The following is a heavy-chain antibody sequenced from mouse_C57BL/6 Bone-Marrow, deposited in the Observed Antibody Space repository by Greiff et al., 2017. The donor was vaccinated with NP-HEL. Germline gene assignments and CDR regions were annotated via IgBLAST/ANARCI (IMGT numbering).Heavy chain of an antibody. CDR1: GYSITSGYY. J-gene: IGHJ4*01. Sequence: ESGPGLVKPSQSLSLTCSVTGYSITSGYYWNWIRQFPGNKLEWMGYISYDGSNNYNPSLKNRISITRDTSKNQFFLKLNSVTTEDTATYYCARAPLRAMDYWGQGTSVTVSS. CDR2: ISYDGSN. V-gene: IGHV3-6*01. CDR3: ARAPLRAMDY.